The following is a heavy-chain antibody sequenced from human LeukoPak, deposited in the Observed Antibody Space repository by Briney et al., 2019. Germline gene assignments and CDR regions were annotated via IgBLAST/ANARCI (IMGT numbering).Heavy chain of an antibody. CDR2: FSWNSGRI. V-gene: IGHV3-9*01. Sequence: GESLRLFCAASGFTFDDYAMHWVRQATGKGLEWVSGFSWNSGRIRYADSVKGRFTISRDNAKNSLYLQMDSLRAEDTALYYCAESSSSLEGFAFDIWGQGTMVTVSS. D-gene: IGHD6-13*01. CDR1: GFTFDDYA. CDR3: AESSSSLEGFAFDI. J-gene: IGHJ3*02.